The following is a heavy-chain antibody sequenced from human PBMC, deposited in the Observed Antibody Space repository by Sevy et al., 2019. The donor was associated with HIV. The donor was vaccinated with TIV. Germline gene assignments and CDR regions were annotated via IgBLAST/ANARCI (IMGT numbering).Heavy chain of an antibody. CDR3: AREGGYSDQGMDV. Sequence: GESLKISCAASGFTFSNYNMNWVRQAPGKGLEWASYISSSSNTIYYAGSVKGRFTISRDNDKNSLYLEMNSLRAEDTAVYYCAREGGYSDQGMDVWGLGTTVTVSS. J-gene: IGHJ6*02. V-gene: IGHV3-48*01. CDR1: GFTFSNYN. CDR2: ISSSSNTI. D-gene: IGHD5-12*01.